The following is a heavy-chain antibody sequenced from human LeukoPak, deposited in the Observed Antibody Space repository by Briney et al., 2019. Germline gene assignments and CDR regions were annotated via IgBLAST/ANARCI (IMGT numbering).Heavy chain of an antibody. J-gene: IGHJ4*02. V-gene: IGHV4-34*01. CDR3: ARTLRYFDWLFTVYFDY. Sequence: GSLRLSCTASGFTFSDYYMSWIRQPPGKGLEWIGEINHSGSTNYNPSLKSRVTISVDTSKNQFSLKLSSVTAADTAVYYCARTLRYFDWLFTVYFDYWGQGTLVTVSS. CDR1: GFTFSDYY. D-gene: IGHD3-9*01. CDR2: INHSGST.